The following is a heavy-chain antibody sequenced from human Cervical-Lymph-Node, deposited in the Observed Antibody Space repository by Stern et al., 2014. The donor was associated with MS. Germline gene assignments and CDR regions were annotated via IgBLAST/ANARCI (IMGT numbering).Heavy chain of an antibody. CDR2: IFPGGSDI. CDR3: ARQRYFDY. V-gene: IGHV5-51*01. Sequence: EVQLVQSGPEVKRPGESLKISCQASGYTFTSYWIGWVRQMPGKGLEWIAIIFPGGSDIRYSQSFQGQVTISADKSSTTACLQWNNLKASDTAIYYCARQRYFDYWGQGTLVTVSS. CDR1: GYTFTSYW. J-gene: IGHJ4*02.